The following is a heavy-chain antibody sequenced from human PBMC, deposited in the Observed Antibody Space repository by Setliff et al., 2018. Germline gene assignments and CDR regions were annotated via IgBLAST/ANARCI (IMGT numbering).Heavy chain of an antibody. V-gene: IGHV1-2*02. J-gene: IGHJ4*02. CDR2: INPNNGDR. CDR3: ARQPVDTVTVTFDY. CDR1: GYTFTGYY. D-gene: IGHD5-18*01. Sequence: ASVKVSCKASGYTFTGYYMHWVRQAPGQGLEWMGWINPNNGDRKSAQKFQGRLTMTRDTSISTAYMELSSLRSDDTAVYYCARQPVDTVTVTFDYWGQGTLVTVSS.